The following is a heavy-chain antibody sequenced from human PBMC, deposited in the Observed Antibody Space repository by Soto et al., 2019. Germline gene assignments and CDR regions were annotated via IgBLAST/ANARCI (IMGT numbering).Heavy chain of an antibody. Sequence: GESLKISCKGSGYNFAGYWIAWVRQMPWKGLELMGIIYPIDSDTRYRPSFQGQVTISADKSISSAYLQWSSLRASDTAMYYCARGGVSTRTCEYSGKRSPVSNSS. CDR1: GYNFAGYW. D-gene: IGHD3-3*01. CDR2: IYPIDSDT. CDR3: ARGGVSTRTCEY. V-gene: IGHV5-51*01. J-gene: IGHJ4*02.